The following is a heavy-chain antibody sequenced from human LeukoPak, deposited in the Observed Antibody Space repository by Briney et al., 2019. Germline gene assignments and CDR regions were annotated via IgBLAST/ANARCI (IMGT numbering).Heavy chain of an antibody. CDR1: GFTFSGYS. CDR2: ISSGSGYI. J-gene: IGHJ4*02. D-gene: IGHD3-10*01. Sequence: PGGSLRLSCAASGFTFSGYSLNWVRQAPGKGLEWVSSISSGSGYIYYADSVKGRFTISRDNAKTSLYLQMNSLRAEDTAVYYCARDGEGTSLSFFDYWGLGTLVTVS. CDR3: ARDGEGTSLSFFDY. V-gene: IGHV3-21*01.